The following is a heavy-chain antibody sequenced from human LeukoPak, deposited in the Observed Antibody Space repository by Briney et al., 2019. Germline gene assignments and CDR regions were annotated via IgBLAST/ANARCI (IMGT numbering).Heavy chain of an antibody. CDR1: LLLIVVLA. J-gene: IGHJ4*02. Sequence: GGSLSLSCVASLLLIVVLAMHWVRQAPGKGLEWVSLISGDGVSTFYADSVKGRFSISRDNSKNSLSLEMNSLRSGDTAMYSSARESGKVDYWGQGTLVAVSS. V-gene: IGHV3-43*02. CDR2: ISGDGVST. CDR3: ARESGKVDY.